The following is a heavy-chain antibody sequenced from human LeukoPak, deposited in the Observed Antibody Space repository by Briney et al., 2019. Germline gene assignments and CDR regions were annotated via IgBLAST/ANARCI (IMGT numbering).Heavy chain of an antibody. Sequence: SETLSLTCTASGGSISSYYWSWIRQPPGKGLEWIGYIYYSGSTNYNPSLKSRVTISVDTSKNQFSLKLSSVTAADTAVYYCARGWGSYYDILTGRHFDYWGQGTLVTVSS. V-gene: IGHV4-59*12. CDR1: GGSISSYY. J-gene: IGHJ4*02. CDR3: ARGWGSYYDILTGRHFDY. CDR2: IYYSGST. D-gene: IGHD3-9*01.